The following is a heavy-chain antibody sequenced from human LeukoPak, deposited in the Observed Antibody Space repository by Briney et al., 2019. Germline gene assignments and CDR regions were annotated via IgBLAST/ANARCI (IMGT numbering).Heavy chain of an antibody. CDR2: ISYDGSNK. CDR1: GFTFSSYA. D-gene: IGHD3-10*01. V-gene: IGHV3-30-3*01. J-gene: IGHJ4*02. CDR3: ARDRVIALDY. Sequence: SGGSLRLSCAASGFTFSSYAMHWVRQAPGKGLEWVAVISYDGSNKYYADSVKGRFTISRDNSKNTLYLQMNSLRAEDTAVYYCARDRVIALDYWGQGTLVTVSS.